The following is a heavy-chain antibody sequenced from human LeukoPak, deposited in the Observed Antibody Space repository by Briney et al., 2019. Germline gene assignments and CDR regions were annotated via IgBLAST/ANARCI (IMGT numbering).Heavy chain of an antibody. V-gene: IGHV3-7*03. Sequence: PGGSLRLSCVASGFTFGKYWMSWVRQAPGKGLEWVANIKLDGSGKNYVDSVKGRFTISRDNTKNSLYLQVNSLRAEDTAVFYCARDQYDTWSRRGNFDSWGQGTLVIVSS. D-gene: IGHD3-3*01. CDR3: ARDQYDTWSRRGNFDS. J-gene: IGHJ4*02. CDR1: GFTFGKYW. CDR2: IKLDGSGK.